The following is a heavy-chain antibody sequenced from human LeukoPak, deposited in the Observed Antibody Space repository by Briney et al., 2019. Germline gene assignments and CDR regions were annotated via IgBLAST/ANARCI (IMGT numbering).Heavy chain of an antibody. CDR2: IKQDGSEK. D-gene: IGHD3/OR15-3a*01. CDR1: GFSFSSYW. Sequence: GGSLRLSCAAPGFSFSSYWMSWVRQAPGKGLEWVANIKQDGSEKYYVDSVKGRFTISRDNAKNSLYLQMNSLRAEDTAVYYCARDGRHDDAFDIWGQGTMVTVSS. V-gene: IGHV3-7*03. J-gene: IGHJ3*02. CDR3: ARDGRHDDAFDI.